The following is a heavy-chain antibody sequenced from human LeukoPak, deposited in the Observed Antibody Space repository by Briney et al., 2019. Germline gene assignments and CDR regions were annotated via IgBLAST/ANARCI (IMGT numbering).Heavy chain of an antibody. Sequence: PGGSLRLSCAASGFTFSSYEMNWVRQAPGKGLEWVSYISSSGSTTYYADSVKGRFTISRDNAKNSLYLQMNSLRAEDTAVYYCATDIVATIPDFDYWGQGTLVTVSS. CDR2: ISSSGSTT. J-gene: IGHJ4*02. CDR3: ATDIVATIPDFDY. V-gene: IGHV3-48*03. CDR1: GFTFSSYE. D-gene: IGHD5-12*01.